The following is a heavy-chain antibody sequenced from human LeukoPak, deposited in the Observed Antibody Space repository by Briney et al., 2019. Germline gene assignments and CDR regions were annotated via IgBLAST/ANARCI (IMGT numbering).Heavy chain of an antibody. J-gene: IGHJ4*02. D-gene: IGHD3-22*01. CDR3: ASQDSSGHYLDY. V-gene: IGHV3-33*01. CDR2: IWYDGSNK. Sequence: GRSLRLSCAASGFTFSSYGMHWVRQAPGKGLEWVAVIWYDGSNKYYADSVKGRFTISRDNSKNTLYLQMNSLRAEDTAVYYCASQDSSGHYLDYWGQGTLVTVSP. CDR1: GFTFSSYG.